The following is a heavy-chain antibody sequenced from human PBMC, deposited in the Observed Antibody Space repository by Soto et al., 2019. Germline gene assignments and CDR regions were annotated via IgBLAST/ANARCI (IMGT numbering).Heavy chain of an antibody. CDR3: ARGLQEAYYYDGSGYYYAGVGDY. J-gene: IGHJ4*02. Sequence: QVQLVQSGAEVKKPGSSVKVSCKASGGTFSSYAISWVRQAPGQGLEWMGGIIPIFGTANYAQKFQGRVTITEDESTRTADMELSSLRSEDTAVYYCARGLQEAYYYDGSGYYYAGVGDYWGQGTLVTVSS. D-gene: IGHD3-22*01. CDR1: GGTFSSYA. CDR2: IIPIFGTA. V-gene: IGHV1-69*12.